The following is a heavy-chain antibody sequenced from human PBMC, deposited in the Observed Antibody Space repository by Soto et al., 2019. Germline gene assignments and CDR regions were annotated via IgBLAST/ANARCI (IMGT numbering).Heavy chain of an antibody. CDR1: GGSISSGGYY. J-gene: IGHJ4*02. Sequence: QVQLQESGPGLVKPSQTLSLTCTVSGGSISSGGYYWSWIRQHPGKGLEWLGYIYYSGSTYYNPSLKSRVTISVDTSQNQFSLKLISVTAADTAVYYCARSSLSTVTTFAYWGQGTLVTVSS. CDR2: IYYSGST. D-gene: IGHD4-17*01. CDR3: ARSSLSTVTTFAY. V-gene: IGHV4-31*03.